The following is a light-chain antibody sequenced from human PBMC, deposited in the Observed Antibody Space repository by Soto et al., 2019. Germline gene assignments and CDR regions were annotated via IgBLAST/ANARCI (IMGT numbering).Light chain of an antibody. CDR1: SSDVGGNNY. J-gene: IGLJ2*01. CDR3: SSYTSSSTLV. V-gene: IGLV2-14*01. CDR2: DVS. Sequence: QSALTQPASVSGSPGQSITISCIGTSSDVGGNNYVSWYQQHPGKAPKLMIYDVSNRPSGASNRFSGSKSGNTASLTISGLQTEDEADYYCSSYTSSSTLVFGGGTKDTVL.